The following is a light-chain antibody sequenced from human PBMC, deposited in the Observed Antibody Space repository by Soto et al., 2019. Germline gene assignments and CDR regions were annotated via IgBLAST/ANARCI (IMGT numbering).Light chain of an antibody. CDR3: QQYDTYSGT. V-gene: IGKV1-5*03. CDR2: NAS. Sequence: DIQMTQSPSTLSASVGDRVTITCRASQTIRSWLAWYQQKPGKAPKLLIYNASNLESGVPSRFSGSESGTEFTLSISSLQPDDFATYYCQQYDTYSGTFGGGTKVEI. J-gene: IGKJ4*01. CDR1: QTIRSW.